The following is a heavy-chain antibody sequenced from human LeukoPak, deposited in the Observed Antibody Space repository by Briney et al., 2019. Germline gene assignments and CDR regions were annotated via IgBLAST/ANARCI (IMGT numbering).Heavy chain of an antibody. CDR1: GGPFSGYY. D-gene: IGHD3-9*01. CDR2: INHSGST. Sequence: PSETPSLTCAVYGGPFSGYYWSWIRQPPGKGLEWIGEINHSGSTNYNPSLKSRVTISVDTSKNQFSLKLSSVTAADTAVYYCARGGGFRELRYFDWLLPHAFDIWGQGTMVTVSS. CDR3: ARGGGFRELRYFDWLLPHAFDI. J-gene: IGHJ3*02. V-gene: IGHV4-34*01.